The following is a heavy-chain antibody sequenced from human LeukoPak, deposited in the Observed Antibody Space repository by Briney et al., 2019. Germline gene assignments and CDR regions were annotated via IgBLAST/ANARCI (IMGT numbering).Heavy chain of an antibody. D-gene: IGHD2-15*01. CDR1: GFTFSSYG. Sequence: PGRSRRLSCAASGFTFSSYGIHWVRQDPGKGLEWVAVISYDGSDKYYAESVKGRFTISRDNSKNTLYLQMNRLRAEDTAVYYCAKEGAGYCSGGSCYSDGMDVWGQGTTVTVSS. J-gene: IGHJ6*02. CDR3: AKEGAGYCSGGSCYSDGMDV. CDR2: ISYDGSDK. V-gene: IGHV3-30*18.